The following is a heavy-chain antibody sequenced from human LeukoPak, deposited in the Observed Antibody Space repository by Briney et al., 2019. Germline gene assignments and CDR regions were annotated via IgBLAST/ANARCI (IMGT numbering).Heavy chain of an antibody. CDR1: GYTFSSHG. D-gene: IGHD3-22*01. J-gene: IGHJ4*02. CDR3: ARGGGVVVVINPDY. CDR2: TSAYTGNT. Sequence: ASVKVSCKASGYTFSSHGISWVRQAPGQGLEWMGWTSAYTGNTKYAQKFQGRVTMTTDTSTSTGYMELSSLTSGDTAVYYCARGGGVVVVINPDYWGQGTLVTVSS. V-gene: IGHV1-18*01.